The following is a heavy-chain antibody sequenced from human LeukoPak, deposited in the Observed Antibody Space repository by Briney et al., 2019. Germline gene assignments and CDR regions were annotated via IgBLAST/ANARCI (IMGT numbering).Heavy chain of an antibody. Sequence: SETLSDFRAVSGGSISSYYWSWIRQPAGEGLEWIGRIYTSGSINYNPSLKSRVTISADKSKNQFSLKMSSVTAADTAVYYCVRDGTPYQERGVDYWGQVTLGSVSS. CDR1: GGSISSYY. V-gene: IGHV4-4*07. D-gene: IGHD1-1*01. CDR3: VRDGTPYQERGVDY. J-gene: IGHJ4*02. CDR2: IYTSGSI.